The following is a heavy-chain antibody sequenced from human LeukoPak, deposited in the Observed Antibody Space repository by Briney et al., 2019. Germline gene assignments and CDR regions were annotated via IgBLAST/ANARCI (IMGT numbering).Heavy chain of an antibody. Sequence: GGSLRLSCAASGFTFSSNYMTWVRQAPGKGLQWVSVIYSGGGTYYADPVKGRFTISRDNSKNTLHLQMNSLRPEDTAVYYCARDERRYCSSTSCYTAYWGQGTLVTVSS. J-gene: IGHJ4*02. V-gene: IGHV3-53*05. CDR2: IYSGGGT. CDR3: ARDERRYCSSTSCYTAY. CDR1: GFTFSSNY. D-gene: IGHD2-2*02.